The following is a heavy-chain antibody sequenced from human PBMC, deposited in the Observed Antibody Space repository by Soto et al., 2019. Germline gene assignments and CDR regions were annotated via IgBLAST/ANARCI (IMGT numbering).Heavy chain of an antibody. CDR2: ISGSGNET. CDR1: GFTFSACA. Sequence: DVHMLESGGGLVQPGGSLRLSCAVSGFTFSACAMSWVRQAPGKGLEWVSAISGSGNETFHAHSVKGRFTTSRDNSKNTLYLQMNSLKTEDTAVYFCARESEDLTSNFDYWGQETLVTVSS. V-gene: IGHV3-23*01. J-gene: IGHJ4*02. CDR3: ARESEDLTSNFDY.